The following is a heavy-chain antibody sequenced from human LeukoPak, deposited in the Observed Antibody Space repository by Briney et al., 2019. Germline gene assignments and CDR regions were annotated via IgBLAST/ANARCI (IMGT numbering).Heavy chain of an antibody. CDR3: ARDGLEFPRAYYYDSSEAGGEYFQH. CDR2: IIPIFGTA. CDR1: GGTFSSYA. V-gene: IGHV1-69*13. J-gene: IGHJ1*01. D-gene: IGHD3-22*01. Sequence: SVRVSCKASGGTFSSYAISWVRQAPGQGLEWMGGIIPIFGTANYAQKFQGRVTITADESTSTAYMELSSLRSEDTAAYYCARDGLEFPRAYYYDSSEAGGEYFQHWGQGTLVTVSS.